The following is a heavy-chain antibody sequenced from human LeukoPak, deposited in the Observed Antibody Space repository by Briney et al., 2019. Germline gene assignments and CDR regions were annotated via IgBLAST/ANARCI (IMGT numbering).Heavy chain of an antibody. J-gene: IGHJ4*02. CDR2: IIPIFGTA. CDR3: ARDLGEMDDY. Sequence: ASVKVSCKASGGTFSSYAISWVRQAPGQGLEWMGGIIPIFGTANYAQKFQGRVTITADESTSTAYMELSSLRSGDTAVYYCARDLGEMDDYWGQGTLVTVSS. V-gene: IGHV1-69*13. D-gene: IGHD3-16*01. CDR1: GGTFSSYA.